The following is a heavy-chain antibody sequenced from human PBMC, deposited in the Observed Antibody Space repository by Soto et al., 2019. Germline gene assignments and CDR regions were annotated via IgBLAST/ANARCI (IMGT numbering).Heavy chain of an antibody. CDR3: ARGCARIPAAVDY. CDR2: IWYDGSNK. CDR1: GFTFSSYG. V-gene: IGHV3-33*01. J-gene: IGHJ4*02. D-gene: IGHD2-2*01. Sequence: GGSMRLSCAASGFTFSSYGMHWVRQAPGKGLEWVAVIWYDGSNKYYADSVKGRFTISRDNSKNTLYLQMNSLRAEDTAVYYCARGCARIPAAVDYRGQGTLVTVSS.